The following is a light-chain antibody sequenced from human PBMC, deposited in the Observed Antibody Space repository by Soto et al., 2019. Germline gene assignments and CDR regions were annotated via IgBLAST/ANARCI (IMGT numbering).Light chain of an antibody. J-gene: IGKJ5*01. V-gene: IGKV2-30*01. CDR3: MQGTHQIT. CDR1: QSLVYSDGNTY. CDR2: KVS. Sequence: DVVMTQSPLSLPVTLGQPASISCRSSQSLVYSDGNTYLNWFQQRPGQSPRRLIYKVSNRDSGVPDRFSGSGSGTDFTLKISRVAAEDVGVYYCMQGTHQITLGQGTRLEIK.